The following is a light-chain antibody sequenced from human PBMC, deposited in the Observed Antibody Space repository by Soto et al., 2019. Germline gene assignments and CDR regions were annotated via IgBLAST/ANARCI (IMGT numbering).Light chain of an antibody. J-gene: IGKJ1*01. CDR1: QSVSSTY. V-gene: IGKV3-20*01. Sequence: EIGLTQSPGTLSLSPGERATLSCRASQSVSSTYLAWYHQKPGQAPRLLIYGASSRATGIPDRFSGSGSGTDFTLTISRLEPEDFAVYYCQQYGSSSTFGQGTKVDIK. CDR3: QQYGSSST. CDR2: GAS.